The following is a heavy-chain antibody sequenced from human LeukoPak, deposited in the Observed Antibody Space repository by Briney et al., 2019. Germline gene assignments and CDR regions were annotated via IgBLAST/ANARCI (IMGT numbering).Heavy chain of an antibody. CDR3: AREPSYSSSWYTSCDY. V-gene: IGHV3-48*03. CDR2: IISSGSTI. Sequence: PGGSLRLFCSASGFTFSSYEMNWVRQAPGKGLEWVSYIISSGSTIYYADSVKGRFTISRDNAKNSLYLQMDSLRAEDTAVYYCAREPSYSSSWYTSCDYWGQGTLVTVSS. D-gene: IGHD6-13*01. CDR1: GFTFSSYE. J-gene: IGHJ4*02.